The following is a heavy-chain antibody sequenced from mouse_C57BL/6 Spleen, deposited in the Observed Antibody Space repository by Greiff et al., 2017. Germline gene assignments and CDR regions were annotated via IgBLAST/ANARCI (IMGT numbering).Heavy chain of an antibody. CDR2: IYPGDGDT. V-gene: IGHV1-82*01. J-gene: IGHJ4*01. CDR3: AREGFPYYAMDY. Sequence: VQLQQSGPELVKPGASVKISCKASGYAFSSSWMNWVKQRPGKGLEWIGRIYPGDGDTNYNGKFKGKATLTADKSSSTAYMQLSSLTSEDSAVYFCAREGFPYYAMDYWGQGTSVTVSS. CDR1: GYAFSSSW.